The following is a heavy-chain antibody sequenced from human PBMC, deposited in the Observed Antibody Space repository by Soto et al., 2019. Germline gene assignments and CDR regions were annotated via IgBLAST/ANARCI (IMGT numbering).Heavy chain of an antibody. CDR1: GGSISSSSYY. V-gene: IGHV4-39*01. Sequence: SETLSLTCTVSGGSISSSSYYWGWIRQAPGQGLEWIASVSYSGSTYYNPSLQSRVTISVDTSKNQFSLKLSSVTAADTAVYYCARRLEGGSYPFDHWGQGTLVTVS. CDR2: VSYSGST. CDR3: ARRLEGGSYPFDH. J-gene: IGHJ4*02. D-gene: IGHD1-26*01.